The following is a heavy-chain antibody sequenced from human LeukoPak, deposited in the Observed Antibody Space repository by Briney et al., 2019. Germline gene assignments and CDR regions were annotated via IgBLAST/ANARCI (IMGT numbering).Heavy chain of an antibody. CDR3: ATVRTYGDYAMNY. D-gene: IGHD4-17*01. V-gene: IGHV5-51*01. CDR2: IYPGDSDT. Sequence: GESLKISCKGSGYSFTSYWIGWVRQMPGKGLEWMGIIYPGDSDTRYSPSFQGQVTISADKSISTAYLQWSSPKASDTGMYYCATVRTYGDYAMNYWGQGTLVTVSS. CDR1: GYSFTSYW. J-gene: IGHJ4*02.